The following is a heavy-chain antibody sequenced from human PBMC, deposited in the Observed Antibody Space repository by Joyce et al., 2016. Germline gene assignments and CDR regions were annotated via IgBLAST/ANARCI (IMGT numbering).Heavy chain of an antibody. CDR3: ARALRTFDAFDI. Sequence: QVLLVQSGPEVKKPGDSVKVSCKTSGYTFTSYYLHWVRQAPRQGLEWMGILNPTGGVKSYTQKFQGRVTMTRDTSTSTVYMELSGLRSEDTAVYYCARALRTFDAFDIWGQGTMVTVSS. CDR2: LNPTGGVK. CDR1: GYTFTSYY. D-gene: IGHD1-14*01. V-gene: IGHV1-46*01. J-gene: IGHJ3*02.